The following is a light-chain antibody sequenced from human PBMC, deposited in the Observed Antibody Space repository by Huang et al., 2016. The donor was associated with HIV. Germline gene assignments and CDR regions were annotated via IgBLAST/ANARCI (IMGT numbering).Light chain of an antibody. Sequence: ASIGDRITISCRASQDIDAYLAWYQHKPGKVPNLLIYAASTLQSGVPSRFSGSGSGTNFTLTIGSLQPEDVGSYYCQKHNDVPRTFGHGTKVEIK. J-gene: IGKJ1*01. V-gene: IGKV1-27*01. CDR2: AAS. CDR1: QDIDAY. CDR3: QKHNDVPRT.